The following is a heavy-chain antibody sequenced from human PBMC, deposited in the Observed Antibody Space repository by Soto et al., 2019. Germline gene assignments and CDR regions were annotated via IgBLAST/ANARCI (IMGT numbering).Heavy chain of an antibody. D-gene: IGHD3-10*01. CDR2: TKDKAYSYTT. Sequence: EVQLVESGGDLVQPGGSLRLSCAASGFSLSDLFIDWVRQAPGKGLEWVGRTKDKAYSYTTEYAASMKGRFTISRDESRNSLYLQMSSLKTEDTAVYYCAWIRGVFGYWGQGTLVTVSS. CDR1: GFSLSDLF. J-gene: IGHJ4*02. V-gene: IGHV3-72*01. CDR3: AWIRGVFGY.